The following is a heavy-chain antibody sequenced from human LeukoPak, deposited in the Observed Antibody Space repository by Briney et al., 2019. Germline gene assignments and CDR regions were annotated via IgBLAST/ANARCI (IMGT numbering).Heavy chain of an antibody. CDR1: GFTFSSYG. D-gene: IGHD3-22*01. J-gene: IGHJ4*02. Sequence: GGSLRLSCAASGFTFSSYGMHWVRQAPGKGLEWVAFIRYDGSNKYYADSVKGRFTISRDNSKNTLYLQMNSLRAEDTAVYYCARAAHGYYDSSGYYGFFDYWGQGTLVTVSS. V-gene: IGHV3-30*02. CDR3: ARAAHGYYDSSGYYGFFDY. CDR2: IRYDGSNK.